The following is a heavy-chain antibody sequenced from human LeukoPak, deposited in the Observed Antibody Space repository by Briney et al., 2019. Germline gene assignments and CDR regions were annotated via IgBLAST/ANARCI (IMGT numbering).Heavy chain of an antibody. D-gene: IGHD1-26*01. V-gene: IGHV3-23*01. CDR3: AKDLNPREAGATIDY. CDR2: INSSGYST. CDR1: GLTFSNFA. J-gene: IGHJ4*02. Sequence: TGGSLRLSCAASGLTFSNFAMSWVRQAPGKGLEWVSDINSSGYSTYYADSVKGRFTISRDNSKNTLYLQMNSLRAEDTAVHHCAKDLNPREAGATIDYWGQGTLVTVSS.